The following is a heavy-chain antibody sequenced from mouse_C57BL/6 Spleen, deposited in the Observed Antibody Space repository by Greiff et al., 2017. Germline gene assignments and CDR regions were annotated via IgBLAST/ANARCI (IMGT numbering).Heavy chain of an antibody. J-gene: IGHJ3*01. Sequence: QVQLQQPGAELVRPGTSVKLSCKASGYTFTSYWMHWVKQRPGQGLEWIGVIDPSDSYTNYNQKFKGKATLTVDTSSSTAYMQLSSLTSEDSAVYYCARIGNDLAWFAYWGQGTLVTVSA. CDR1: GYTFTSYW. CDR2: IDPSDSYT. D-gene: IGHD2-4*01. CDR3: ARIGNDLAWFAY. V-gene: IGHV1-59*01.